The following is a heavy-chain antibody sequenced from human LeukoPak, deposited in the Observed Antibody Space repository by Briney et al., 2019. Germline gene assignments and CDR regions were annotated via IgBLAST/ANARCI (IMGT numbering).Heavy chain of an antibody. V-gene: IGHV3-21*01. Sequence: GGSLRLSCAASGFTFSSYSMNWVRQAPGKGLEWVSSISSSSSYIYYADSVKGRFTNSRDNAKNSLYLQMNSLRAEDTAVYYCARDPWPAVVAATPRYNWFDPWGQGTLVTVSS. CDR3: ARDPWPAVVAATPRYNWFDP. D-gene: IGHD2-15*01. CDR2: ISSSSSYI. J-gene: IGHJ5*02. CDR1: GFTFSSYS.